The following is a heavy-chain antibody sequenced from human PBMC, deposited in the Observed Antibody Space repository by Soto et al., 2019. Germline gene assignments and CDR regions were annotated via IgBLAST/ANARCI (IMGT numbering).Heavy chain of an antibody. V-gene: IGHV1-2*04. CDR2: INPNSGGT. D-gene: IGHD2-2*01. Sequence: ASVKVSCKASGYTFTGYYIHWVRQAPGQGLEWMGWINPNSGGTTYAQKLEGWVTLTRDTSISTAYTELTRLTSDDTAVYYCARDHGFCSSTSCLNFDYWGQGTLVTVSS. J-gene: IGHJ4*02. CDR1: GYTFTGYY. CDR3: ARDHGFCSSTSCLNFDY.